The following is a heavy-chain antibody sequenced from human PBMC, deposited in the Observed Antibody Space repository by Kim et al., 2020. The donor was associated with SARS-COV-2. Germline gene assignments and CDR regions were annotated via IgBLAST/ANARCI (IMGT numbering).Heavy chain of an antibody. CDR1: GFTFSSYG. D-gene: IGHD6-25*01. V-gene: IGHV3-33*08. CDR3: ARTGIAANYYYYGMDV. CDR2: IWYDGSNK. J-gene: IGHJ6*02. Sequence: GGSLRLSCAASGFTFSSYGMHWVRQAPGKGLEWVAAIWYDGSNKYYADSVKGRFTISRDNSKNTLYLQMNSLRAEDTAVYYCARTGIAANYYYYGMDVWGQGTTVTVSS.